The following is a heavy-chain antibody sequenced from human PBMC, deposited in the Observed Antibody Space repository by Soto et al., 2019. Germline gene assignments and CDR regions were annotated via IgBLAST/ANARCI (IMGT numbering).Heavy chain of an antibody. V-gene: IGHV4-39*07. Sequence: SETLSLTCTVSGGSISSSSYYWGWIRQPPGKGLEWIGSIYYSGSTYYNPSLKSRVTISVDTSKNQFSLKLSSVTAADTAVYYCARGRSRSHVDTAMVTNYYYYYMDVWGKGATVTVSS. CDR1: GGSISSSSYY. D-gene: IGHD5-18*01. CDR2: IYYSGST. CDR3: ARGRSRSHVDTAMVTNYYYYYMDV. J-gene: IGHJ6*03.